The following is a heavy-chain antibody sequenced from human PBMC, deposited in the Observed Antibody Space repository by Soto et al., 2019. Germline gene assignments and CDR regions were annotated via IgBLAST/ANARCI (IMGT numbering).Heavy chain of an antibody. Sequence: GGSLRLSCAASGFTFDDYATHWVRQAPGKGLEWVSGISWNSGSIGYADSVKGRFTISRDNAKNSLYLQINSLRAEDTAFFFCCKEVLHNWNDAGWFDPRGQGTLVTVSS. D-gene: IGHD1-1*01. J-gene: IGHJ5*02. CDR2: ISWNSGSI. CDR3: CKEVLHNWNDAGWFDP. CDR1: GFTFDDYA. V-gene: IGHV3-9*01.